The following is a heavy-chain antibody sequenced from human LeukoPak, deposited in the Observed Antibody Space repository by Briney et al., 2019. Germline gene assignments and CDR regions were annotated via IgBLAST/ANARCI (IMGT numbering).Heavy chain of an antibody. Sequence: GGSLRLSCAASGFTFDDYGMSWVRQAPGKGLEWVSGINWNGGSTGYADSVKGRFTISRDNSKNTLYLQMNSLRAEDTAVYYCARGYSSGWYVLIQWGQGTLVTVSS. CDR3: ARGYSSGWYVLIQ. CDR2: INWNGGST. D-gene: IGHD6-19*01. CDR1: GFTFDDYG. J-gene: IGHJ4*02. V-gene: IGHV3-20*04.